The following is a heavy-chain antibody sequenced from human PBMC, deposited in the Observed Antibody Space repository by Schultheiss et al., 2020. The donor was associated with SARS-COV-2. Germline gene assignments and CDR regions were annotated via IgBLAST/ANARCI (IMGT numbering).Heavy chain of an antibody. CDR2: INSDGSST. CDR1: GFTFSSYG. V-gene: IGHV3-74*01. Sequence: SCAASGFTFSSYGMHWVRQAPGKGLVWVSRINSDGSSTSYADSVKGRFTISRDNAKNTLYLQMNSLRAEDTAVYYCAREVAITMVRGVRNYYYGMDVWGQGTTVTVSS. D-gene: IGHD3-10*01. CDR3: AREVAITMVRGVRNYYYGMDV. J-gene: IGHJ6*02.